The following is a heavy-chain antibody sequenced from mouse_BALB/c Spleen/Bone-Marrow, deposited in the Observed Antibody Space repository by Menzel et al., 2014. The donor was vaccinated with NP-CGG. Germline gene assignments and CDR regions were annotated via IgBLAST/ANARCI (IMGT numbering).Heavy chain of an antibody. Sequence: QVQLKESGPGLVAPSQSLSITCTVSGFSLTGYGVNWVRQPPGKGLEWLGMIWGDGSTDYNSALKSRLSISKDNSKSQVFLKMHSLQSDDTARYYCARRGGYGAWFAYWGQGTLVTVSA. CDR1: GFSLTGYG. J-gene: IGHJ3*01. D-gene: IGHD3-1*01. CDR2: IWGDGST. CDR3: ARRGGYGAWFAY. V-gene: IGHV2-6-7*01.